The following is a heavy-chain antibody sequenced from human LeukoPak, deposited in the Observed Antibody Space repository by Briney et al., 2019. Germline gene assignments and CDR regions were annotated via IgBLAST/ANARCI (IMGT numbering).Heavy chain of an antibody. J-gene: IGHJ4*01. CDR2: IHYSGIT. CDR3: ARRGSSGWYGGRWNTEYYFDY. CDR1: GGSISTAY. Sequence: SETLSLTCSVSGGSISTAYWSWIRQPPGKGLEWIGNIHYSGITNYNSSLKSRVTISVDTSKNQFSLKLSSVTAADTAVYYCARRGSSGWYGGRWNTEYYFDYWGQGTLVTVSS. V-gene: IGHV4-59*12. D-gene: IGHD6-19*01.